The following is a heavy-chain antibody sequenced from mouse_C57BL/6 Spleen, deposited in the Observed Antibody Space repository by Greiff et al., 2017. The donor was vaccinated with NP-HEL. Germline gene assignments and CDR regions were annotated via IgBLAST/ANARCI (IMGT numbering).Heavy chain of an antibody. CDR2: IDPENGDT. Sequence: DVHLVESGAELVRPGASVKLSCTASGFNIKDDYMHWVKQRPEQGLEWIGWIDPENGDTEYASKFQGKATITADTSSNTAYLQLSSLTSEDTAVYYCTIYYGNYAAMDYWGQGTSVTVSS. CDR1: GFNIKDDY. J-gene: IGHJ4*01. V-gene: IGHV14-4*01. D-gene: IGHD2-1*01. CDR3: TIYYGNYAAMDY.